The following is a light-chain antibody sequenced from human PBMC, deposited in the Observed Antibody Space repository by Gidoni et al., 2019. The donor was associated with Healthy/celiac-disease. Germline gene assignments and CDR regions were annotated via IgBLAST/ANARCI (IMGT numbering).Light chain of an antibody. V-gene: IGKV1-39*01. Sequence: DIQVTQSPSSLSASVGDRVTITCRASQSISSYLYWYQQKPGKAPKLLIYAASSLQSGVPSRFSGSGSGTDFTLTISSLQPEDFSTYYCQQSYSTPTFGQGTKVEIK. CDR1: QSISSY. CDR2: AAS. J-gene: IGKJ1*01. CDR3: QQSYSTPT.